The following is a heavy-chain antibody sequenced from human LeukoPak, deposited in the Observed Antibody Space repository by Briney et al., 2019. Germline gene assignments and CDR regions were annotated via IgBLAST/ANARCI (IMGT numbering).Heavy chain of an antibody. CDR3: ARGGAIAALGSSVDY. CDR2: IIPIFGTA. J-gene: IGHJ4*02. CDR1: GGTFSSYA. D-gene: IGHD6-13*01. V-gene: IGHV1-69*13. Sequence: ASVEVSCKASGGTFSSYAISWVRQAPGQGLEWMGGIIPIFGTANYVQKFQGRVTITADESTSTAYMELSSLRSEDTAVYYCARGGAIAALGSSVDYWGQGTLVTVSS.